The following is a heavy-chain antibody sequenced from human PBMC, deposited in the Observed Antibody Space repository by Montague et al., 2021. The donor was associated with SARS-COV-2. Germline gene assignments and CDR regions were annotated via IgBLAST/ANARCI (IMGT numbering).Heavy chain of an antibody. V-gene: IGHV4-34*01. Sequence: SETLSLTCAVYGGSFSGYYWSWIRQPPEKGLEWIGEINQSGRTNNNPSLKGRVIISVDTSKNQFSLKLSSVTAADTAVYYCARRGSSVWGFTVSAELDYWGQGILVIVSS. CDR2: INQSGRT. CDR1: GGSFSGYY. CDR3: ARRGSSVWGFTVSAELDY. D-gene: IGHD3-16*01. J-gene: IGHJ4*02.